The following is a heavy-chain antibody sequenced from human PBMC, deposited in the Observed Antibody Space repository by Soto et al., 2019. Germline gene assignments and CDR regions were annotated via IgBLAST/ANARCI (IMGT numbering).Heavy chain of an antibody. CDR1: GVSFSGYY. D-gene: IGHD6-19*01. Sequence: QVQLQQWGAGLLKPSETLSLTCAVFGVSFSGYYWNWIRQPPGKGLEWIGEINHSGSTNYNPSLKSRVTISVDTSKNQFSLKLSSVTAADTAVYYCASGWGSGVFDYWGQGTLVTVSS. J-gene: IGHJ4*02. CDR3: ASGWGSGVFDY. V-gene: IGHV4-34*01. CDR2: INHSGST.